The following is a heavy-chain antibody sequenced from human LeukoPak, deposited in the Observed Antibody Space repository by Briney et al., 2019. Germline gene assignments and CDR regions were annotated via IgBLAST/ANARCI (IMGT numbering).Heavy chain of an antibody. Sequence: PSETLSLTCAVYGGSFSGYYWSWIRQPPGKGLEWIGEINHSGSTNYNPSLKSRVTISVDTSKNQFSLKLSSVTAADTAVYYCARHPFRSGTHLYYFDYWGQGTLVTVSS. V-gene: IGHV4-34*01. CDR3: ARHPFRSGTHLYYFDY. CDR1: GGSFSGYY. D-gene: IGHD1-26*01. J-gene: IGHJ4*02. CDR2: INHSGST.